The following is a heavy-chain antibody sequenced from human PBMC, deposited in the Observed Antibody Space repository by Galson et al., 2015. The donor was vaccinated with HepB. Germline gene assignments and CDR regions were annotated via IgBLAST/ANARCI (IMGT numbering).Heavy chain of an antibody. V-gene: IGHV4-59*01. Sequence: SETLSLTCTVSGDSISNYYWSWIRQPPGKGLEWIAYIHHSGSINYNPSLRSRVTISLDTSKDQISLTLNSVTAPDTAVYYCAVVSYDAFDVWGQGTMVSVSS. CDR3: AVVSYDAFDV. CDR1: GDSISNYY. D-gene: IGHD5/OR15-5a*01. J-gene: IGHJ3*01. CDR2: IHHSGSI.